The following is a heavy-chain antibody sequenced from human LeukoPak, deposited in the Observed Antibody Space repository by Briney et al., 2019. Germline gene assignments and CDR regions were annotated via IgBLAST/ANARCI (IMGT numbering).Heavy chain of an antibody. D-gene: IGHD5-18*01. CDR1: GFTFSSYA. CDR3: ARATGEYSYGYRLFDY. V-gene: IGHV3-30-3*01. J-gene: IGHJ4*02. CDR2: ISYDGSNK. Sequence: GGSLRLSCAASGFTFSSYAMHWVRQAPGKGLEWVAVISYDGSNKYYADSVKGRFTISRDNSKNTLYLQMNSLRAEDTAVYYCARATGEYSYGYRLFDYWGQGTLVTVSS.